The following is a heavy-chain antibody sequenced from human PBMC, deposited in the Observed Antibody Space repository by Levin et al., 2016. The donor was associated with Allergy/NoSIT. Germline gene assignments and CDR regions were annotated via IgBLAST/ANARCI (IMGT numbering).Heavy chain of an antibody. J-gene: IGHJ4*02. CDR3: ARTNGGAYSAWGY. V-gene: IGHV3-72*01. CDR2: SKDKADSYIT. CDR1: GFTLSDHY. Sequence: GESLKISCAASGFTLSDHYMDWVRQAPGKGLEWVGRSKDKADSYITEYAASVEGRFTISRDDSKNSLYLQMNSLQTEDTAVYYCARTNGGAYSAWGYWGQGTLVTVSS. D-gene: IGHD2-8*01.